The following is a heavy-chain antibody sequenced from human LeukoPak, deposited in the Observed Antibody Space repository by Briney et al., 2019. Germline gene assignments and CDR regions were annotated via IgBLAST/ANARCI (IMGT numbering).Heavy chain of an antibody. CDR1: AFTFSNHG. CDR2: IRYDGSRK. Sequence: GGSLRLSCRASAFTFSNHGMHWVRQAPGKGLEWVSFIRYDGSRKYYAESVKGRFTLSRDNSKNTMDLQMSSLTTGDTAVYYCARGNSAGWYEYMDVWGKGTTVIVSS. V-gene: IGHV3-30*02. D-gene: IGHD6-19*01. CDR3: ARGNSAGWYEYMDV. J-gene: IGHJ6*03.